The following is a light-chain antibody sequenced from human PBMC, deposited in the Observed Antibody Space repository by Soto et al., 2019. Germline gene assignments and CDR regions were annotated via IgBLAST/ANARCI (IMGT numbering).Light chain of an antibody. V-gene: IGLV2-23*02. Sequence: QSALTQPASVSGSPGQSITISCTGSSSDVGRYDLVSWYQQHPGKVPKLIIHEVTKRSSGLSNRFSGSKSGNTASLTISGRQAEDEADYYFCSYAGSSTDVFGTGTKLTVL. J-gene: IGLJ1*01. CDR3: CSYAGSSTDV. CDR2: EVT. CDR1: SSDVGRYDL.